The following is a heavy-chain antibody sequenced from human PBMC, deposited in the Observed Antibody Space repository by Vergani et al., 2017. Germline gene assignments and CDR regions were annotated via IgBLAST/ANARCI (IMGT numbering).Heavy chain of an antibody. CDR3: ARGAGRSSSPGA. D-gene: IGHD6-6*01. Sequence: QVQLQQWGAGLLKPSETLSLTCAVYGGSFSGYYWSWIRQPPGKGLELIGEINHSGSTNYNPSLKSRVTISVDTSKNQFSLKLSSVTAADTAVYYCARGAGRSSSPGAWGQGTLVTVSS. CDR1: GGSFSGYY. J-gene: IGHJ5*02. V-gene: IGHV4-34*01. CDR2: INHSGST.